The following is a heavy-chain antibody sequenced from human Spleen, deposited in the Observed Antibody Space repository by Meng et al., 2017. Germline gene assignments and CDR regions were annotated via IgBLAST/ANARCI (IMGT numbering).Heavy chain of an antibody. CDR3: ARNDFWSGYFDY. CDR2: IYYSGST. CDR1: GGSVSSGSYY. Sequence: QVHRQGSGPGLGGPSETLSLPCTVSGGSVSSGSYYWSWIRQPPGKGLEWIGYIYYSGSTNYNPSLKSRVTISVDTSKNQFSLKLSSVTAADTAVYYCARNDFWSGYFDYWGQGTLVTVSS. D-gene: IGHD3-3*01. J-gene: IGHJ4*02. V-gene: IGHV4-61*01.